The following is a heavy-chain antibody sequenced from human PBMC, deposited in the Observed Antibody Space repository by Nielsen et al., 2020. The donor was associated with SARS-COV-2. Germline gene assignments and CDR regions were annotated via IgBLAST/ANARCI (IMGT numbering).Heavy chain of an antibody. CDR1: GYTFANYG. Sequence: ASVKVSCKASGYTFANYGIGWVRQAPGQGLEWMGWISGYDDSTTYPQKFQGRVSVTTDTSTNTAYLELRSLRSDDTAVYYCARDGLVVHSLEASFEFDYWGQGTLVTVSS. CDR3: ARDGLVVHSLEASFEFDY. D-gene: IGHD2-15*01. CDR2: ISGYDDST. J-gene: IGHJ4*02. V-gene: IGHV1-18*04.